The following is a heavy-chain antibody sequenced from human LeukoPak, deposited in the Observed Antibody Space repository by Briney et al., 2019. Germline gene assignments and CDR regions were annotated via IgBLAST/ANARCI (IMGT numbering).Heavy chain of an antibody. CDR3: ARESAAAGTNFDY. D-gene: IGHD6-13*01. Sequence: GGSLRLSCAASGFTFSTYTMHWVRQAPGKGLEWVAFIRYDGSNKYYADSVKGRFTISRDNSKNTLYLQMNSLRAEDTAVYYCARESAAAGTNFDYWGQGTLVTVSS. CDR1: GFTFSTYT. V-gene: IGHV3-30*02. J-gene: IGHJ4*02. CDR2: IRYDGSNK.